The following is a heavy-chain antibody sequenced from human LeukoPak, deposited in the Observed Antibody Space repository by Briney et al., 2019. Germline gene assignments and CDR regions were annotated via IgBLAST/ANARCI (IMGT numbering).Heavy chain of an antibody. CDR2: IYQSGST. V-gene: IGHV4-39*07. Sequence: SETLSLTCGVSGASINSGSNYWGWIRQPPGKGLEWIGSIYQSGSTSYNLSLKSRVTISADTSKDEFSLKLSSVTAADTAIYYCAREDDDNWFDPWGQGTLVTVSS. CDR1: GASINSGSNY. CDR3: AREDDDNWFDP. J-gene: IGHJ5*02.